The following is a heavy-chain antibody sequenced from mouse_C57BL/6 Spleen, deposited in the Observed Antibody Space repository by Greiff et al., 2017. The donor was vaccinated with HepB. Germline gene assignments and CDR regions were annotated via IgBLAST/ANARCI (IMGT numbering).Heavy chain of an antibody. CDR1: GYAFSSYW. D-gene: IGHD3-2*02. CDR2: IYPGDGDT. CDR3: ARDSSGPDAMDY. J-gene: IGHJ4*01. V-gene: IGHV1-80*01. Sequence: VQLQQSGAELVKPGASVKISCKASGYAFSSYWMNWVKQRPGKGLEWIGQIYPGDGDTNYNGKFKGKATLTADKSSSTAYMQLSSLTSEDSAVYFCARDSSGPDAMDYWGQGTSVTVSS.